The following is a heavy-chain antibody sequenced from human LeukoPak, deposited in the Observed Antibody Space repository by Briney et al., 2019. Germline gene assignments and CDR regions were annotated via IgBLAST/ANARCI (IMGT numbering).Heavy chain of an antibody. D-gene: IGHD3-3*01. J-gene: IGHJ4*02. V-gene: IGHV3-20*04. CDR2: INWNGGST. CDR1: GFILDDYA. CDR3: ARGLEITIYGVVIIWGSFDY. Sequence: GGSLRLSCAASGFILDDYAMTWVRQAPGKGLEWVSGINWNGGSTGYADSVKGRFTISRDNAKNSLSLQMNNLRAEDTALYYCARGLEITIYGVVIIWGSFDYWGQGTLVTVSS.